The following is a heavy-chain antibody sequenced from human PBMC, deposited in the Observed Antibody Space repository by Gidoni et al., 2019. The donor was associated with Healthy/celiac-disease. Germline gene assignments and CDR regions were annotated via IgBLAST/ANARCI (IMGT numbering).Heavy chain of an antibody. V-gene: IGHV1-46*01. CDR1: GYTFTSYS. D-gene: IGHD1-1*01. CDR2: INPSGGST. J-gene: IGHJ4*02. CDR3: ARATNWNYFDY. Sequence: QVQLVQSGAEVKKPGASVKVSCKASGYTFTSYSMHWVRQAPGQGLEWMGIINPSGGSTSYAQKFQGRVTMTRDTSTSTVYMELSSLRSEDTAVYYCARATNWNYFDYWGQGTLVTVSS.